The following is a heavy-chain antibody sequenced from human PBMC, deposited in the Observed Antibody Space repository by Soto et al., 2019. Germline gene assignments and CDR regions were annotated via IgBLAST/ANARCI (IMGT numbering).Heavy chain of an antibody. CDR1: GGSISSYY. V-gene: IGHV4-59*12. CDR3: ASMTGYSGYDWAAAGLDI. CDR2: IYYSGST. Sequence: SETLSLTCTVSGGSISSYYWSWIRQPPGKGLEWIGYIYYSGSTNYNPSLKSRVTISVDKSKNQFSLKLSSVTAADTAVYYCASMTGYSGYDWAAAGLDIWGQGTMVT. D-gene: IGHD5-12*01. J-gene: IGHJ3*02.